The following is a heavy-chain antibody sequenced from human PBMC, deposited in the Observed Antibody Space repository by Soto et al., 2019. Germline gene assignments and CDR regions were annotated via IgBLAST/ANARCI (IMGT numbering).Heavy chain of an antibody. CDR2: ISGSGDYT. J-gene: IGHJ4*02. Sequence: EVPLLESGGGLVQPGGSLRLSCAASGFTFSIYAMSWVRQAPGKGLGWVSAISGSGDYTYYADSVKGRFAISRDNSKNTLYLQMNSLRAEDTAVYYCAKVLKAVAGTYDYWGQGTLVTVSS. CDR3: AKVLKAVAGTYDY. D-gene: IGHD6-19*01. CDR1: GFTFSIYA. V-gene: IGHV3-23*01.